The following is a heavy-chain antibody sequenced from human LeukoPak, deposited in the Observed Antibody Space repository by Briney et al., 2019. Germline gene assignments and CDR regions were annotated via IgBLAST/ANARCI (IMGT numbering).Heavy chain of an antibody. J-gene: IGHJ4*02. Sequence: GGSLRLSCAASGLTFSSYSMNWVRQAPGKGLEWVSSISSSSSYIYYADSVKGRFTISRDNAKNSLYLQMNSLRAEDTAVYYCARGGYPTIYYFDYWGQGTLVTVSS. V-gene: IGHV3-21*01. CDR1: GLTFSSYS. D-gene: IGHD3-16*02. CDR3: ARGGYPTIYYFDY. CDR2: ISSSSSYI.